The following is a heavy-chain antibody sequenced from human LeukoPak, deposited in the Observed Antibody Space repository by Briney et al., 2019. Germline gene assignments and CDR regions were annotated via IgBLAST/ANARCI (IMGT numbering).Heavy chain of an antibody. V-gene: IGHV3-30*03. CDR1: GFTFSSYG. CDR2: ISYDEINK. CDR3: ARDATGGRSGSYYYYYGVDV. Sequence: GGSLRLSCAASGFTFSSYGMHWVRQAPGKGLEWVAVISYDEINKYYADSVKGRFTISRDNSKNTLSLQMNSLRAEDTAVYYCARDATGGRSGSYYYYYGVDVWGQGTTVTVSS. D-gene: IGHD1-26*01. J-gene: IGHJ6*02.